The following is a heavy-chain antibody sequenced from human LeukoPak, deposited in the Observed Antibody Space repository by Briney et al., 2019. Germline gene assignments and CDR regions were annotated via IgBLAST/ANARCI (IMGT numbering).Heavy chain of an antibody. D-gene: IGHD3-22*01. Sequence: PSETLSLTCTVSGGPISSYYWGWIRQPPGKGLEWIGYIYYSGSTNYNPSLKSRVTISVDTSKNQFSLKLSSVTAADTAVYYCARADYDSSGYYYYYYYGMDVWGQGTTVTVSS. V-gene: IGHV4-59*01. CDR3: ARADYDSSGYYYYYYYGMDV. CDR1: GGPISSYY. CDR2: IYYSGST. J-gene: IGHJ6*02.